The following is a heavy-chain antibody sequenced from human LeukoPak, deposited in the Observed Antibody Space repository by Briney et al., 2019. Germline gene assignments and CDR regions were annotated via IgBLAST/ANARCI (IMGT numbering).Heavy chain of an antibody. CDR2: IIPIFGTA. CDR1: GGTFSSYA. D-gene: IGHD2-2*01. V-gene: IGHV1-69*05. CDR3: ARSWTYCSSTSCYYYFDY. Sequence: ASVKVSCKASGGTFSSYAISWVRQVPGQGLEWMGRIIPIFGTANYAQKLQGRVTMTTDTSTSTAYMELRSLRSDDTAVYYCARSWTYCSSTSCYYYFDYWGQGTLVTVSS. J-gene: IGHJ4*02.